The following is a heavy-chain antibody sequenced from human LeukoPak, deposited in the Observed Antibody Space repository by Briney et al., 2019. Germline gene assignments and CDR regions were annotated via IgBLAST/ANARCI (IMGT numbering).Heavy chain of an antibody. Sequence: PGGSLRLSCEASGXTFSNHGMHWVRQAPGKGLEWVVVIWFDGSNKYYADSVKGRFTISRDNSKYTLYLQMNSLRAEDTALYYCARDSIPVAVYFDHWGQGALVTVSS. CDR3: ARDSIPVAVYFDH. CDR1: GXTFSNHG. V-gene: IGHV3-33*01. D-gene: IGHD6-19*01. J-gene: IGHJ4*02. CDR2: IWFDGSNK.